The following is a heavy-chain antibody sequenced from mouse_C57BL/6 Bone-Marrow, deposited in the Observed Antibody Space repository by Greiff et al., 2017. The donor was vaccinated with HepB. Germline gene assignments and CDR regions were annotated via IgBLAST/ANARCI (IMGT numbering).Heavy chain of an antibody. CDR3: ARSGTVDY. D-gene: IGHD3-2*02. J-gene: IGHJ2*01. Sequence: QVQLQQPGAELVKPGASVKLSCKASGYTFTSYWMQWVKQRPGQGLEWIGEIDPSDSYTNYNQKFKGKATLTVDTSSSTAYMQLSSLTSEDSAVYYCARSGTVDYWGKGTTLTVSS. CDR1: GYTFTSYW. CDR2: IDPSDSYT. V-gene: IGHV1-50*01.